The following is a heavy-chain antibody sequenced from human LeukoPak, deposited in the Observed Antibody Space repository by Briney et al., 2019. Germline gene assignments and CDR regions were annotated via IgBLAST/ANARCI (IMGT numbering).Heavy chain of an antibody. V-gene: IGHV1-69*13. Sequence: ASVKVSCKASGGTFSSYGISWVRQAPGQGLEWMGGIIPIFGTPNNAQKFQGRVTITADESTSTAYMELSSLRSEDTAVYYCATNTGDHVYFDYWGQGTLVTVSS. CDR2: IIPIFGTP. CDR3: ATNTGDHVYFDY. J-gene: IGHJ4*02. D-gene: IGHD7-27*01. CDR1: GGTFSSYG.